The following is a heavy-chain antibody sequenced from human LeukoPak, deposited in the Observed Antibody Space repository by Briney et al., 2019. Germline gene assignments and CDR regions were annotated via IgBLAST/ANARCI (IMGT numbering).Heavy chain of an antibody. D-gene: IGHD3-16*01. CDR2: ISSSSSTI. Sequence: GGSLRLSCAASGFTFSSYSMNWVRQAPGKGLEWVSYISSSSSTIYYADSVKGRFTISRDNAKNSLYLQMNSLRDEDTAVYYCARDWVVSDYYYGMDVWGQGTTVTVSS. V-gene: IGHV3-48*02. CDR3: ARDWVVSDYYYGMDV. J-gene: IGHJ6*02. CDR1: GFTFSSYS.